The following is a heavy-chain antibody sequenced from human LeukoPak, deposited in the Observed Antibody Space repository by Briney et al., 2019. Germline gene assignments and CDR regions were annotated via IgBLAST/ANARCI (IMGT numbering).Heavy chain of an antibody. CDR1: GGSVSSGSYY. V-gene: IGHV4-61*01. CDR2: IYYSGST. CDR3: ASEGSSWSN. J-gene: IGHJ4*02. Sequence: PSQTLSLTCTVSGGSVSSGSYYWSWIRQPPGKGLEWIGYIYYSGSTNYNPSLKSRVTISVDTSKNQFSLKLSSVTAADTAVYYCASEGSSWSNWGQGTLVTVSS. D-gene: IGHD6-13*01.